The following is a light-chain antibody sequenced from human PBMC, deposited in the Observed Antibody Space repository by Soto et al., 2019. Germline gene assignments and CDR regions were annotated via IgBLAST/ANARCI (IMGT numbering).Light chain of an antibody. J-gene: IGLJ2*01. V-gene: IGLV2-8*01. Sequence: QSALTQPPSASGSLGQSVTISCTGTSSDVGGYNYVSWHQQHPGKAPKVMIYEVTKRPPGVPDRFSGSKSGNTASLTVSGLQAEDEADYYCSSFAGGDNPVLLGGGTKLTVL. CDR2: EVT. CDR3: SSFAGGDNPVL. CDR1: SSDVGGYNY.